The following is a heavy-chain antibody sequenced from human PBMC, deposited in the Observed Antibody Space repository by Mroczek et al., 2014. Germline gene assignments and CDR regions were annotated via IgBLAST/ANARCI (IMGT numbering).Heavy chain of an antibody. CDR3: ARAAIVVVPAAFTSGGGYMDV. CDR1: GGSFSGYY. Sequence: QVQLQQWGAGLLKPSETLSLTCAVYGGSFSGYYWSWIRQPPGKGLEWIGEINHSGSTNYNPSLKSRVTISVDTSKNQFSLKLSSVTAADTAVYYCARAAIVVVPAAFTSGGGYMDVWGKGTTVTVSS. V-gene: IGHV4-34*01. CDR2: INHSGST. J-gene: IGHJ6*03. D-gene: IGHD2-2*01.